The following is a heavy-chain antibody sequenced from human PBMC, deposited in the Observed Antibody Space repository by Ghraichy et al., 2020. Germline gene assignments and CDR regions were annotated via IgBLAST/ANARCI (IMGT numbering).Heavy chain of an antibody. CDR1: DGSISSSSYY. D-gene: IGHD6-13*01. J-gene: IGHJ6*03. Sequence: SETLSLTCTVSDGSISSSSYYWGWIRQPPGKGLEWIGSINYSGTTYYNPSLKSRVTISVDTSKNQFSLKLSSVTAADTAVFYCARHRSWYTFYYMDVWGKGTTVTVSS. CDR3: ARHRSWYTFYYMDV. V-gene: IGHV4-39*01. CDR2: INYSGTT.